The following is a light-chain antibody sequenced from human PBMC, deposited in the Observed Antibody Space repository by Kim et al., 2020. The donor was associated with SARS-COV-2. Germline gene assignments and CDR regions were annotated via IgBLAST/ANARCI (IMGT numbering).Light chain of an antibody. J-gene: IGKJ5*01. CDR3: QQYGSSPPIT. Sequence: PGKRATRSCRASQSVSSSYLAWYQQKPGQAPRLLIYGASSRATGIPDRFSGSGSGTDFTLTISRLEPEDFAVYYCQQYGSSPPITFGQGTRWRLN. V-gene: IGKV3-20*01. CDR2: GAS. CDR1: QSVSSSY.